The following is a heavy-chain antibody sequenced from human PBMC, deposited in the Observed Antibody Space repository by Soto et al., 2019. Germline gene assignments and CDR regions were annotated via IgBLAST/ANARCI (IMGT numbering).Heavy chain of an antibody. J-gene: IGHJ4*02. CDR1: GGSFTGYY. CDR3: ARGHGRFAH. V-gene: IGHV4-34*01. CDR2: INHSGFT. Sequence: QLQLHQSGAGLLKPSETLSLTCDVSGGSFTGYYWAWIRQPPGKGLEWIGEINHSGFTNYNPSLTGRVTISRDPSRSQFSLKLDSLTAADTAFYFCARGHGRFAHWGQGTLVTVSS.